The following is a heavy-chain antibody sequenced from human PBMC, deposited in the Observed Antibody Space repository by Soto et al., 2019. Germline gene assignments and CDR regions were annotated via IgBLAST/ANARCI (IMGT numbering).Heavy chain of an antibody. CDR1: GDSIRGGGHY. CDR2: VYHSGST. CDR3: ARDTGLAPTVWGY. V-gene: IGHV4-31*03. J-gene: IGHJ4*03. Sequence: QVQLQESGPGLVKPSQTLSLTCSVSGDSIRGGGHYWNWIRQFPGKALEWIGYVYHSGSTHYSPSLRARLTISMDTSKNQFSLRLISVTAADTALYYCARDTGLAPTVWGYWGHGTQVTVSS. D-gene: IGHD7-27*01.